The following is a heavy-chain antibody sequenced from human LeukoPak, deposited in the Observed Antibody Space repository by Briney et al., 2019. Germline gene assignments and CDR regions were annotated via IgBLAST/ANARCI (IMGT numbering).Heavy chain of an antibody. CDR1: GYTFTGYY. CDR3: ARVGGSGSYFGAFDI. D-gene: IGHD3-10*01. Sequence: ASVKVSCKASGYTFTGYYMHWVRQAPGHGLERMGWINPNSGGTNYAQKFQGWVTMTRDTSISTAYMELSRLRSDDTAVYYCARVGGSGSYFGAFDIWGQGTMVTVSS. V-gene: IGHV1-2*04. CDR2: INPNSGGT. J-gene: IGHJ3*02.